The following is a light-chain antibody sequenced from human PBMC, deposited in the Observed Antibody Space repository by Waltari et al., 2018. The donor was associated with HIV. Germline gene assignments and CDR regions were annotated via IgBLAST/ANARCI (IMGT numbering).Light chain of an antibody. CDR1: SSNFGNSF. CDR3: GTWDSSLGAGV. V-gene: IGLV1-51*02. J-gene: IGLJ3*02. Sequence: QSVLTQPPSVSAAPGQKVTISCSGSSSNFGNSFVSWYQYLPGAAPKLLIYENNTRPSGISDRFSGSKSGTSATLAITGLQTGDEADYYCGTWDSSLGAGVFGGGTRLTVL. CDR2: ENN.